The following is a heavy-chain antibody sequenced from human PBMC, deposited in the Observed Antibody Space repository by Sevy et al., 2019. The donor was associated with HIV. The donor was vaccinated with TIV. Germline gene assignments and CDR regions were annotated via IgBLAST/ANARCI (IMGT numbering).Heavy chain of an antibody. CDR1: GFAFSDYY. Sequence: GGSLRLSCAASGFAFSDYYMNWIRQAPGKGLEWVSCISGLTNYINYADSVKGRFTISRDNAKNSVYLQMNGLGAEDTAVYYCARRSSGWDYFDYWGQGTPVTVSS. J-gene: IGHJ4*02. V-gene: IGHV3-11*06. D-gene: IGHD6-19*01. CDR3: ARRSSGWDYFDY. CDR2: ISGLTNYI.